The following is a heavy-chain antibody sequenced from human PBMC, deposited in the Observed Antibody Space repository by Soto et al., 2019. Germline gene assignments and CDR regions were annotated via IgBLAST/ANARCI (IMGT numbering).Heavy chain of an antibody. V-gene: IGHV1-18*01. D-gene: IGHD6-13*01. CDR2: ISAHSGNT. J-gene: IGHJ4*02. CDR1: GYTFTSYA. CDR3: ARIAASGIVHDFDF. Sequence: QVQLVQSEGEVKKPGASVKISCRASGYTFTSYAINWVRQAPGQGLEWMGWISAHSGNTNYAQKVQGRVTMTTDTSTSKAYMELRSLRSDDTAIYYCARIAASGIVHDFDFWGQGNLVTVSS.